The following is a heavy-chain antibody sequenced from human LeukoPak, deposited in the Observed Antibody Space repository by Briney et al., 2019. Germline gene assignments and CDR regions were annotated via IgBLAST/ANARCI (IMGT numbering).Heavy chain of an antibody. D-gene: IGHD2/OR15-2a*01. J-gene: IGHJ4*02. V-gene: IGHV3-74*01. CDR3: VSFYETY. CDR2: INSDGSWT. CDR1: GFTFNYAW. Sequence: GGSLRLSCAASGFTFNYAWMHWVRQVPGKGLVWVSHINSDGSWTSYADSVKGRFTISKDNAKNTVYLQMNSLRAEDTAVYYCVSFYETYWGRGTLVTVSS.